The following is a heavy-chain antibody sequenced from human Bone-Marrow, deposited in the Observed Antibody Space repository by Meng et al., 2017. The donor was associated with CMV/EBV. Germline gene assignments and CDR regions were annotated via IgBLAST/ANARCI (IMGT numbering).Heavy chain of an antibody. V-gene: IGHV3-30*18. CDR2: ISYDGSNK. CDR3: AKAGWYSSGYDY. J-gene: IGHJ4*02. D-gene: IGHD6-19*01. Sequence: SCAGSGFTVSSYGMHWVRQAPGKGLEWVAVISYDGSNKYYADSVKGRFTISRDNSKNTLYLQMNSLRAEDTAVYYCAKAGWYSSGYDYWGQGTLVTVSS. CDR1: GFTVSSYG.